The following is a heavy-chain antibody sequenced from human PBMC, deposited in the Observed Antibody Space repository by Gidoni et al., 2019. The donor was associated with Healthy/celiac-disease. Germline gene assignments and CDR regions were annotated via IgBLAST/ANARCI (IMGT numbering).Heavy chain of an antibody. J-gene: IGHJ6*02. CDR3: AREKEQWMVFRVGYYYGMDV. V-gene: IGHV3-33*01. CDR1: SYG. D-gene: IGHD6-19*01. Sequence: SYGIHWVRPAPGKGLEWVAVIWYEGSNKYYADSVKDRITISRDNSNNTLYLQMNSLRAEDTAVYYCAREKEQWMVFRVGYYYGMDVWGQGTTVTVSS. CDR2: IWYEGSNK.